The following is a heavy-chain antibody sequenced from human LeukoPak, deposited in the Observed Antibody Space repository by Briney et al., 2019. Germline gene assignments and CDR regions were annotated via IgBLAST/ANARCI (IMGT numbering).Heavy chain of an antibody. Sequence: GGSLRLSCAGSGVKFDEYDMHWVRQAPGKGLEWVSSISWNSDSIGYTDSVEGRFTISRDNTKNSLSLQMNSLRAEDTALYYCAKGPIAVAGTWYFDSWGQGTLVIVSS. CDR3: AKGPIAVAGTWYFDS. CDR1: GVKFDEYD. D-gene: IGHD6-19*01. V-gene: IGHV3-9*01. CDR2: ISWNSDSI. J-gene: IGHJ4*02.